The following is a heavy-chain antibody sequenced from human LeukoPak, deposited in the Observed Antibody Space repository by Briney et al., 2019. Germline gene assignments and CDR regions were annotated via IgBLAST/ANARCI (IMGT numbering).Heavy chain of an antibody. CDR3: AKRPDRSYYDRTGYYYFDY. J-gene: IGHJ4*02. D-gene: IGHD3-22*01. CDR1: GFTFSSYA. V-gene: IGHV3-23*01. CDR2: IGGLGGST. Sequence: GGSLRLSCAAPGFTFSSYAMSWVRQAPGKGLEWVSSIGGLGGSTFNAVSVKGRFTISRDNSKNTLYLQMNSLRAEDTAVYYCAKRPDRSYYDRTGYYYFDYWGQGTLVTVSS.